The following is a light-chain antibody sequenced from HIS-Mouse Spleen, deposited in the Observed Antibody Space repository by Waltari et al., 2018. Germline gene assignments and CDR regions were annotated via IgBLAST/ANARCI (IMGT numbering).Light chain of an antibody. V-gene: IGLV3-25*03. CDR3: QSADSSGTYWV. J-gene: IGLJ3*02. Sequence: SYELTQPPSVSVSPGQTARITCSGDALPQQYAYWYQQKPGQAPVLVIYKDRERPSGMPVRFSGSSSGTTVTLTISGVQAEDEADYYCQSADSSGTYWVFGGGTKLTVL. CDR2: KDR. CDR1: ALPQQY.